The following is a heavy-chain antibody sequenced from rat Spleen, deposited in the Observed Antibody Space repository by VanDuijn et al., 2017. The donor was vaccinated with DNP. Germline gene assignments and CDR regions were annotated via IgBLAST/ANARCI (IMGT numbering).Heavy chain of an antibody. V-gene: IGHV3-3*01. D-gene: IGHD1-5*01. CDR1: GYSITSAYR. CDR2: INSAGNT. Sequence: EVQLQESGPGLVKPSQSLSLTCSVTGYSITSAYRWNWIRKFPGNKLEWMGYINSAGNTHYNPSLKSRISITRDTSKNQFFLQLNSVSTEDTATYYCARWKIGPHYFDYWGQGVMVTVSS. J-gene: IGHJ2*01. CDR3: ARWKIGPHYFDY.